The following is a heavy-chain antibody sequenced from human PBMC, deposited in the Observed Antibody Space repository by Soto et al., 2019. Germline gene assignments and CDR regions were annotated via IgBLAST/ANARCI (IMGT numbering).Heavy chain of an antibody. CDR1: GFTFSSYG. V-gene: IGHV3-30*18. CDR3: AKGGLEAAGQRNYFDY. J-gene: IGHJ4*02. D-gene: IGHD6-13*01. CDR2: MSYDGTNK. Sequence: QVPLVESGGGVVQPGRSLRLSCAASGFTFSSYGMHWVRQAPGKGLEWVAVMSYDGTNKYYADSVKGRFTISRDNSKKTLYLQMNSLRAEDTAVYYCAKGGLEAAGQRNYFDYWGQGTLVTVSS.